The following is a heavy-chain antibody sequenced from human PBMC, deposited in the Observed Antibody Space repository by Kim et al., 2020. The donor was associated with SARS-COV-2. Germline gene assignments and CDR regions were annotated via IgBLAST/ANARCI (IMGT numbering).Heavy chain of an antibody. CDR2: IYYSGST. V-gene: IGHV4-39*01. D-gene: IGHD6-13*01. J-gene: IGHJ4*01. Sequence: SETLSLTCTVSGGSISSCSYYWGWIRQPPGKGLEWIGSIYYSGSTYYNPSLKSRVTISVDTSKNQFSLKLSSVTAADTAVYYCASYSSSWYAPKYYFDY. CDR3: ASYSSSWYAPKYYFDY. CDR1: GGSISSCSYY.